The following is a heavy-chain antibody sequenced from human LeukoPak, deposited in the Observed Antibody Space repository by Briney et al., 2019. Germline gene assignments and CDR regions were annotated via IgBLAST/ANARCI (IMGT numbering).Heavy chain of an antibody. CDR1: GFTFSSYE. CDR3: AELGITMIGGV. CDR2: ISSSGSTI. J-gene: IGHJ6*04. D-gene: IGHD3-10*02. V-gene: IGHV3-48*03. Sequence: GGSLRLSCAASGFTFSSYEMNRVRQAPGKGPEWVSYISSSGSTIYYADSVKGRFTISRDNAKNSLYLQMNSLRAEDAAVYHCAELGITMIGGVWGKGTTVTISS.